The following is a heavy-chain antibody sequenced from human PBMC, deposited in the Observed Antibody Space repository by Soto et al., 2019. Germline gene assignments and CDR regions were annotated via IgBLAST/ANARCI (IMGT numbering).Heavy chain of an antibody. J-gene: IGHJ4*02. CDR3: ARCITMMGGFDY. Sequence: PSETLSLTCAVSGGSISSGGYSWSWIRQPPGKGLEWIGYIYHSGSTYYNPSLKSRVTISVDRSKNQFSLKLSSVTAADTAVYYCARCITMMGGFDYWGQGTLVTVSS. V-gene: IGHV4-30-2*01. CDR1: GGSISSGGYS. CDR2: IYHSGST. D-gene: IGHD3-22*01.